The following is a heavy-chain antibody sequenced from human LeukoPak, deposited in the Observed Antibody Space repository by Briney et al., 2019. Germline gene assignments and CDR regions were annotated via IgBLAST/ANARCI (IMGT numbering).Heavy chain of an antibody. CDR1: GYTFTGYY. CDR2: INPNSGGT. Sequence: ASVKVSCKASGYTFTGYYMHWVRQAPGQGLEWMGRINPNSGGTNYAQKFQGRVTMTRDTSISTAYMELSRLRSDDTAVYYCARDNYYDSSGYSTQPRFDPWGQGTLVTVSS. D-gene: IGHD3-22*01. J-gene: IGHJ5*02. CDR3: ARDNYYDSSGYSTQPRFDP. V-gene: IGHV1-2*06.